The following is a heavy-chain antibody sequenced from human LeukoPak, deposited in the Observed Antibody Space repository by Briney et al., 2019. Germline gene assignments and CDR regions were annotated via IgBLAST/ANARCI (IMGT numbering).Heavy chain of an antibody. CDR1: GFTFCSYA. V-gene: IGHV3-23*01. J-gene: IGHJ4*02. CDR2: ISGSGGST. D-gene: IGHD2-15*01. Sequence: GGSLRLSCAASGFTFCSYAMSWVRQAPGKGLEWVSVISGSGGSTYYADSVKGRFTISRDNSKNTLYLQMNSLRVEDTAVYYCAKDIVVVVAATCRFDYWGQGTLVTVSS. CDR3: AKDIVVVVAATCRFDY.